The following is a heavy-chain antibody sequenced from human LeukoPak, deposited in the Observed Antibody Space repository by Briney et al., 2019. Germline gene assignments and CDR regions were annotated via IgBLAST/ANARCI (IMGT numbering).Heavy chain of an antibody. CDR3: ARDLAARRRVAREFDY. V-gene: IGHV1-69*04. CDR1: GGTFSSYA. Sequence: GSSVKVSCKASGGTFSSYAISWVRQAPGQGLEWMGRIIPILGIANYAQKFQGRVTITADKSTSTAYMELSSLRSEDTAVYYCARDLAARRRVAREFDYWGQGTLVTVSS. D-gene: IGHD6-6*01. CDR2: IIPILGIA. J-gene: IGHJ4*02.